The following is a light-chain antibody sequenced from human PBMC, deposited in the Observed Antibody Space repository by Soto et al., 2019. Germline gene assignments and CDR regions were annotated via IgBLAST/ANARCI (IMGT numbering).Light chain of an antibody. CDR1: QGISTW. Sequence: EIQMTQSPSSVSASVGDRVTITCRASQGISTWLAWYQQKAGKAPNLLIYGASNLHSGVPSRFSGSGSGTNFTLTISSLQPEDFATYCCQQANSFPITFGQGTRLEIK. V-gene: IGKV1-12*01. CDR3: QQANSFPIT. CDR2: GAS. J-gene: IGKJ5*01.